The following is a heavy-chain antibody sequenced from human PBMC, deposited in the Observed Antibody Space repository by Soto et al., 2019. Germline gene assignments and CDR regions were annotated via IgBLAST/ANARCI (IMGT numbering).Heavy chain of an antibody. Sequence: HPGGSLRLSCAASGFTFSSYSMNWVRQAPGKGLEWVSYISSSSSTIYYADSVKGRFTISRDNAKNSLYLQMNSLRDEDTAVYYCARDIEVWFGEVPMENYYYYYGMDVWGQRTTVTGSS. CDR3: ARDIEVWFGEVPMENYYYYYGMDV. V-gene: IGHV3-48*02. CDR2: ISSSSSTI. D-gene: IGHD3-10*01. CDR1: GFTFSSYS. J-gene: IGHJ6*02.